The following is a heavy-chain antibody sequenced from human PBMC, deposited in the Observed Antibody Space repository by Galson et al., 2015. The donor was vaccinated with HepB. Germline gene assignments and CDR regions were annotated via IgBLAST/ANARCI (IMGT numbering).Heavy chain of an antibody. CDR2: IVVGSGNT. CDR1: GFTFTSSA. Sequence: SVKVSCKASGFTFTSSAVQWVRQARGQRLEWIGWIVVGSGNTNYAQKFQERVTITRDMSTSTAYMELSSLRSEDTAVYYCARVIWRSRYSNYEYNWFDPWGQGTLVTVSS. V-gene: IGHV1-58*01. D-gene: IGHD4-11*01. CDR3: ARVIWRSRYSNYEYNWFDP. J-gene: IGHJ5*02.